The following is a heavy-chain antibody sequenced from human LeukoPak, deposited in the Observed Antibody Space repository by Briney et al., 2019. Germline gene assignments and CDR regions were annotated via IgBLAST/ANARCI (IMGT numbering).Heavy chain of an antibody. CDR1: GGTFSSYA. Sequence: SVKVSCKASGGTFSSYAISWVRQAPGQGLEWMGRIIPIFGTANYAQKFQGRVTITTDESTGTAHMELSSLRSEDTAVYYCARSEYSGYDSFYYYYMDVWGKGTTVTVSS. V-gene: IGHV1-69*05. CDR3: ARSEYSGYDSFYYYYMDV. D-gene: IGHD5-12*01. CDR2: IIPIFGTA. J-gene: IGHJ6*03.